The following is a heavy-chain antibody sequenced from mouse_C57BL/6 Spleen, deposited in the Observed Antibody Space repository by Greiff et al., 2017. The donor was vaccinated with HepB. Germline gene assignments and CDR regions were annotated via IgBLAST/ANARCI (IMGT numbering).Heavy chain of an antibody. J-gene: IGHJ3*01. Sequence: QVQLQQPGAELVRPGSSVKLSCTASGYTFTSYWMDWVKQRPGQGLEWIGNIYPSDSETHYNQKFKDKATLTVDKSSSTDYLQLSSLTSEDSAVYYGAREYYGSSAWFAYWGQGTLVTVSA. V-gene: IGHV1-61*01. CDR2: IYPSDSET. CDR3: AREYYGSSAWFAY. CDR1: GYTFTSYW. D-gene: IGHD1-1*01.